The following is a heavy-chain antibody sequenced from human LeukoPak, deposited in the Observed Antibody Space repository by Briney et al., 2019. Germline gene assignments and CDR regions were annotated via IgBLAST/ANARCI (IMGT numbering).Heavy chain of an antibody. D-gene: IGHD3-10*01. CDR1: GGSISSYY. J-gene: IGHJ3*02. CDR2: ISNSGST. V-gene: IGHV4-59*12. CDR3: ARVEWFGELSPFDI. Sequence: SETLSLTCTVSGGSISSYYWSWIRQPPGEGLEWIGYISNSGSTNYNPSLKSRVTISVDTSKNQLSLKLSSVTAADTAVYYCARVEWFGELSPFDIWGQGTMVTVSS.